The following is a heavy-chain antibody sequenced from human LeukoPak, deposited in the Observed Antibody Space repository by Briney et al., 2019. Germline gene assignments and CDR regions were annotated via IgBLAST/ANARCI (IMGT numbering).Heavy chain of an antibody. CDR3: AREGDGYTTTGYSDY. J-gene: IGHJ4*02. CDR1: GFTVSSNY. D-gene: IGHD5-24*01. V-gene: IGHV3-53*01. CDR2: VYSGSST. Sequence: GGSLRLSCAASGFTVSSNYMSWVRQAPGKGLEWVSVVYSGSSTYYADSVKGRFTISRDNSKNTLFLQMNSLRVEDTAVYYCAREGDGYTTTGYSDYWSQGTLVTVSS.